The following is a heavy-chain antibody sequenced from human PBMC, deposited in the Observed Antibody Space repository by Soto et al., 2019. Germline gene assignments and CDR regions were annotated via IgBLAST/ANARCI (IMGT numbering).Heavy chain of an antibody. V-gene: IGHV3-33*01. CDR1: GFTFSSYG. Sequence: ESGGGVVQPGRSLRLSCAASGFTFSSYGMHWVRQAPGKGLEWVAVIWYDGSNKYYADSVKGRFTISRDNSKNTLYLQMNSLRAEDTAVYYCARAPAYYYYGMDVWGQGTTVTVSS. CDR3: ARAPAYYYYGMDV. CDR2: IWYDGSNK. D-gene: IGHD6-25*01. J-gene: IGHJ6*02.